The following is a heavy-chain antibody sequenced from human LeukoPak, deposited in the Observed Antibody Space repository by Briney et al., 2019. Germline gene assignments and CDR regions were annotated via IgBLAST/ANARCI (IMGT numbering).Heavy chain of an antibody. CDR3: AAPYPGSWQYYFDF. CDR2: ISGSGGST. D-gene: IGHD6-19*01. J-gene: IGHJ4*02. Sequence: GGSLRLSCAASGFTFSSYAMSWVRQAPGKGLEWVSAISGSGGSTYYADSVKGRFTISRDNSKNTLYLQINSLRAEDTAVYFCAAPYPGSWQYYFDFWGQGTLVTVSS. V-gene: IGHV3-23*01. CDR1: GFTFSSYA.